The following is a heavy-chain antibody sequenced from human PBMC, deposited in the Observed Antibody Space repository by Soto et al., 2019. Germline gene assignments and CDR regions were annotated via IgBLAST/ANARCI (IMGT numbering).Heavy chain of an antibody. J-gene: IGHJ5*02. V-gene: IGHV1-69*05. Sequence: SVKVSCKASGGTFSSYAISWVRQAPGQGLEWMGGIIPTFGTANYADSVKGRFTISRDNAKNSLYLQMNSLRAEDTAVYYCARDPSLVLVPAEEQPWGQGTLVTVSS. CDR1: GGTFSSYA. CDR2: IIPTFGTA. D-gene: IGHD2-2*01. CDR3: ARDPSLVLVPAEEQP.